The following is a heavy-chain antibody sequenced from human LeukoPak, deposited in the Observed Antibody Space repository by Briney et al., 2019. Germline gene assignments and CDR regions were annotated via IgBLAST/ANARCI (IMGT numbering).Heavy chain of an antibody. J-gene: IGHJ4*02. D-gene: IGHD6-25*01. CDR2: IKQDGSEK. Sequence: PGGSLRLSCAASGFTFSNYWMSWIRQAPGKGLEWVANIKQDGSEKYYVDSVKGRFTISRDNAKNSLYLQMNSLRAEDTAVYYCARESGAVAASWGQGTLVTVSS. CDR3: ARESGAVAAS. CDR1: GFTFSNYW. V-gene: IGHV3-7*01.